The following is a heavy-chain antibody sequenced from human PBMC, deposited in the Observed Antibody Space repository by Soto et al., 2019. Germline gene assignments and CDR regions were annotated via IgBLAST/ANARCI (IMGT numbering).Heavy chain of an antibody. Sequence: ASVKVSCKASGYTFTSYCISWVRQAPGQGLEWMGWISPYNGNTKHAQKLQGRVTMTTDTSTSTAYMELRSLRSDDTAVYYCARGVGSGTYYNQYNWFDPWGQGTLVTVSS. D-gene: IGHD3-10*01. CDR1: GYTFTSYC. V-gene: IGHV1-18*01. CDR2: ISPYNGNT. J-gene: IGHJ5*02. CDR3: ARGVGSGTYYNQYNWFDP.